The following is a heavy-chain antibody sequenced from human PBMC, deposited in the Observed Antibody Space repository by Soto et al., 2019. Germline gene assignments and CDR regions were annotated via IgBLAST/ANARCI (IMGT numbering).Heavy chain of an antibody. D-gene: IGHD3-10*01. CDR3: VRGAVRPDS. J-gene: IGHJ4*02. CDR2: ISASGGST. Sequence: EVQLLESGGGLEQPGGSLRLSCAASGFTFDSFAMTWVRQAPGKGLEWVSAISASGGSTFYADSVKGRFTISRDSSKNTLYLQMNSLRAEDTAVYYCVRGAVRPDSWGQGTLVTVSS. CDR1: GFTFDSFA. V-gene: IGHV3-23*01.